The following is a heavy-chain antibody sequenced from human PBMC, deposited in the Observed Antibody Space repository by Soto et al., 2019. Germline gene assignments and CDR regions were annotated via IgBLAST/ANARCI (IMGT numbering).Heavy chain of an antibody. CDR1: GFTFSSYG. J-gene: IGHJ4*02. V-gene: IGHV3-30*18. CDR3: AKDLLRFLEWLPEGFDY. D-gene: IGHD3-3*01. Sequence: GGSLRLSCAASGFTFSSYGMHWVRQAPGKGLEWVAVISYDGSNNYYADSVKGRFTISRDNSKNTLYLQMNSLRAEDTAVYYCAKDLLRFLEWLPEGFDYWGQGTLVTVSS. CDR2: ISYDGSNN.